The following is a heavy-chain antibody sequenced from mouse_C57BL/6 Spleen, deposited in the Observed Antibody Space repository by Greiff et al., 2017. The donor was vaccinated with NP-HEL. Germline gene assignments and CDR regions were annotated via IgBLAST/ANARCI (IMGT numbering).Heavy chain of an antibody. V-gene: IGHV1-63*01. CDR1: GYTFTNYW. CDR3: ARGGDDDAYYAMDY. D-gene: IGHD2-4*01. Sequence: VQLQQSGAELVRPGTSVKMSCKASGYTFTNYWIGWAKQRPGHGLEWIGDIYPGGGYTNYNEKFKGKATLTADKSSSTAYMQFSSLTSEDSAIYYCARGGDDDAYYAMDYWGQGTSVTVVS. CDR2: IYPGGGYT. J-gene: IGHJ4*01.